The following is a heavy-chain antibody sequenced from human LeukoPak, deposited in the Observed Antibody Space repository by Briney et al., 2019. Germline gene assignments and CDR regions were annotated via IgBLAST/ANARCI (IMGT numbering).Heavy chain of an antibody. J-gene: IGHJ3*02. V-gene: IGHV4-59*01. CDR3: ARTDYGAYAVDFDI. D-gene: IGHD4-17*01. Sequence: SETLSLTCTVSGGSISSYYWSWIRQPPGKGLEWIGYIYYSGSTSYNPSLKSRVTISVDTSKNQFSLKLSSVTAADTAVYYCARTDYGAYAVDFDIWGQGTMVTVSS. CDR2: IYYSGST. CDR1: GGSISSYY.